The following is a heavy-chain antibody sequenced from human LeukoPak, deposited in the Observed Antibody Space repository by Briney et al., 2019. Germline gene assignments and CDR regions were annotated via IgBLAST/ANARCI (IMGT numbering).Heavy chain of an antibody. V-gene: IGHV3-7*01. D-gene: IGHD1-26*01. Sequence: PGGSLRLSCAASGFTFSTYWMAWVRQAPGKGLEWVANIKGDESARHQADSVKGRFTISRDNTQNSLYLQMSNQRGDDTAVYYCARDVVGSLDYWGQGTLVTVSS. CDR1: GFTFSTYW. CDR3: ARDVVGSLDY. J-gene: IGHJ4*02. CDR2: IKGDESAR.